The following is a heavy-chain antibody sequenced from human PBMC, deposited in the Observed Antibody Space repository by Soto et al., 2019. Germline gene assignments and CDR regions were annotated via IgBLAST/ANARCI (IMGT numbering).Heavy chain of an antibody. CDR1: GGSISSSRYY. CDR2: IYYSGST. J-gene: IGHJ3*02. D-gene: IGHD2-15*01. CDR3: ARAAHKVDAFDI. V-gene: IGHV4-39*01. Sequence: PSETLSLTCTVSGGSISSSRYYWGWIRQPPGKGLEWIGSIYYSGSTYYNPSLKSRVTISVDTSKNQFSLKLSSVTAADTAVYYCARAAHKVDAFDIWGQGTMVTV.